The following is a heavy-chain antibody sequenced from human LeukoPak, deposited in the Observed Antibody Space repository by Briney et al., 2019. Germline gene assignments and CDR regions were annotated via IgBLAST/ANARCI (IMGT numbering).Heavy chain of an antibody. CDR2: IYTSGSH. V-gene: IGHV4-4*07. J-gene: IGHJ4*02. Sequence: PSETLSLTCTVSGGSISSYYWGWIRQPAGEGLEWIGGIYTSGSHNYNPSLKSRVTMSVDTSKNQFSLKLSSVTAADTAVYYCARLKGLARAGRRPYFDYWGQGTLVTVSS. CDR3: ARLKGLARAGRRPYFDY. D-gene: IGHD3-10*01. CDR1: GGSISSYY.